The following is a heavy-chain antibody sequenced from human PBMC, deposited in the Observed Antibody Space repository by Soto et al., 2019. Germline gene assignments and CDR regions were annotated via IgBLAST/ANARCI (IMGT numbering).Heavy chain of an antibody. J-gene: IGHJ4*02. CDR1: GFTFRSYL. D-gene: IGHD6-6*01. Sequence: GGSLRLSCAAAGFTFRSYLMQWVRQAPGKGLVWVSWITSDGSSTDYADSVKGRFTISRDNAKNTLYLQMNSLRAEDTAVYYCASGGSSLNFDSWGQGTLVTVSS. CDR2: ITSDGSST. CDR3: ASGGSSLNFDS. V-gene: IGHV3-74*01.